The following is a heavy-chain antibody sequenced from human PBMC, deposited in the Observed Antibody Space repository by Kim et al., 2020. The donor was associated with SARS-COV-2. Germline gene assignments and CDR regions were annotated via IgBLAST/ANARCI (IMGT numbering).Heavy chain of an antibody. J-gene: IGHJ5*02. Sequence: SETLSLTCAVYGGSFSGYYWSWIRQPPGKGLEWIGEINHSGSTNYNPSLKSRVTISVDTSKNQFSLKLSSLTAADTAVYYCARGRHSSWYGKHWFYPWA. CDR3: ARGRHSSWYGKHWFYP. V-gene: IGHV4-34*01. D-gene: IGHD6-13*01. CDR2: INHSGST. CDR1: GGSFSGYY.